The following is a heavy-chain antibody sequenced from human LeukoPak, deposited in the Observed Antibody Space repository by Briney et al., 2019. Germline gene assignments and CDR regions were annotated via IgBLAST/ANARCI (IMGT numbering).Heavy chain of an antibody. J-gene: IGHJ2*01. D-gene: IGHD4-17*01. CDR2: IYYSGST. CDR3: ARSRADYGDYNWYFDL. V-gene: IGHV4-30-4*01. Sequence: SETLSLTCTVSGGSISSGDYYWSWIRQPPGKGLEWIGYIYYSGSTYYNPSLKSRVTIPVDTSKNQFSLKLSSVTAADTAVYYCARSRADYGDYNWYFDLWGRGTLVTVSS. CDR1: GGSISSGDYY.